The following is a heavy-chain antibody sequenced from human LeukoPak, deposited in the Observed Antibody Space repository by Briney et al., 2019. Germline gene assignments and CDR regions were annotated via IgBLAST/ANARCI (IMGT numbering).Heavy chain of an antibody. Sequence: GGSLRLSRAPSGFTFSSCAMSWVRPAPGKGLEWVSAIRERGGSTHYAHSVKGRFTISRDNSKNTLYLQMNSLRAEDTAVYYCAKTKPYGTTWYGGIEGGQGSLVTVSS. CDR1: GFTFSSCA. CDR3: AKTKPYGTTWYGGIE. V-gene: IGHV3-23*01. D-gene: IGHD6-13*01. CDR2: IRERGGST. J-gene: IGHJ4*02.